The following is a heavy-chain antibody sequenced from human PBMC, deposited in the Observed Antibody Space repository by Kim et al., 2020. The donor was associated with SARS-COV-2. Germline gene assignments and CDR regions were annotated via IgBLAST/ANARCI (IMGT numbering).Heavy chain of an antibody. D-gene: IGHD6-19*01. Sequence: GGSLRLSCATSGFTFSSYVMHWVRQAPGKGLEWVAVIWFDGGNIFYADSVKDRFTISRDNSKNTLYLQMNSLRGEDTAVYYCARQGWLIQTFFDYWGQGSLVTVSS. CDR1: GFTFSSYV. J-gene: IGHJ4*02. V-gene: IGHV3-33*01. CDR3: ARQGWLIQTFFDY. CDR2: IWFDGGNI.